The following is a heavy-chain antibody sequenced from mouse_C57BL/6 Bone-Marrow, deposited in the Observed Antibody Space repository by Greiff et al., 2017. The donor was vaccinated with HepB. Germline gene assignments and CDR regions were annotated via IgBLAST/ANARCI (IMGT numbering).Heavy chain of an antibody. CDR3: ARWSYEAATEGDY. Sequence: VQLQQPGAELVKPGASVKLSCKASGYTFTSYWMHWVKQRPGQGLEWIGRIDPNSGGTKYNEKFKSKATLTVDKPSSTAYMQLSSLTSEDSAVYYCARWSYEAATEGDYWGQGTTLTVSS. CDR2: IDPNSGGT. CDR1: GYTFTSYW. D-gene: IGHD2-3*01. J-gene: IGHJ2*01. V-gene: IGHV1-72*01.